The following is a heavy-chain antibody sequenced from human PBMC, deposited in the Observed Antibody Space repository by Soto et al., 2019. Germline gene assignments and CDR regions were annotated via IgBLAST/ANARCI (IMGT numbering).Heavy chain of an antibody. Sequence: LSLTCIVSGESISSSSYYWGWIRQPPGKGLERIGSIYYSGRTYYNPSFKSRVTISIDTSKNQFSLKLSSVTATDTAVYYCARQRTTVVTQAYFDHWGQGALVTVSS. V-gene: IGHV4-39*01. CDR1: GESISSSSYY. CDR2: IYYSGRT. J-gene: IGHJ4*02. CDR3: ARQRTTVVTQAYFDH. D-gene: IGHD2-21*02.